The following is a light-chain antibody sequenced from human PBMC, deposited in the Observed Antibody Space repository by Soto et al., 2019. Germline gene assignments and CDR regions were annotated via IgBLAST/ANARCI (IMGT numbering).Light chain of an antibody. CDR2: TND. J-gene: IGLJ3*02. CDR1: SSNVGVNY. CDR3: AAWDGSLSGRV. V-gene: IGLV1-47*02. Sequence: GSQSSRVTIYCSGSSSNVGVNYVYWYQHFPGTAPKLLIHTNDQRPSGVPDRFSGSKSGTSASLAISGLRSEDEADYYCAAWDGSLSGRVFGGGTKVTVL.